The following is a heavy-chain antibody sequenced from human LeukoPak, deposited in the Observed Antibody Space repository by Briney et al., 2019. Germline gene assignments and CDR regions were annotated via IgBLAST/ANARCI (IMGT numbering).Heavy chain of an antibody. CDR3: ARDSTVRGVIRYNWFDP. CDR2: IFYSGST. CDR1: SGSISTSNYY. J-gene: IGHJ5*02. Sequence: SETLSLTCTVSSGSISTSNYYWGWVRQPPGKALEWIGNIFYSGSTYYSPSLKSRVTISLDTSRNQFSLKLNSVTAADTAVYYCARDSTVRGVIRYNWFDPWGQGTLVTVSS. D-gene: IGHD3-10*01. V-gene: IGHV4-39*07.